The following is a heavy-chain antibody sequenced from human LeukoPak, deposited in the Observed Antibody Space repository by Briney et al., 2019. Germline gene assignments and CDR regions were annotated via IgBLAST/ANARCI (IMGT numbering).Heavy chain of an antibody. CDR2: ISYDGSNK. Sequence: GGSLRLSCAASGFTFSSYGMHWVRQAPGKGLEWVAVISYDGSNKYYADSVKGRFTISRDNSKNTLYLQMNSLRAEDTAVYYCAKDLKNYASTTFDYWGQGTLVTVSS. CDR1: GFTFSSYG. D-gene: IGHD1-7*01. V-gene: IGHV3-30*18. CDR3: AKDLKNYASTTFDY. J-gene: IGHJ4*02.